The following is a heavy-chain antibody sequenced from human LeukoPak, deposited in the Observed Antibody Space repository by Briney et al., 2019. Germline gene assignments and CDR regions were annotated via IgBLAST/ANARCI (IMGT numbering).Heavy chain of an antibody. J-gene: IGHJ4*02. D-gene: IGHD6-19*01. CDR3: YVSGWTEDIDN. CDR2: INSDGSNT. CDR1: GFTFSSYW. V-gene: IGHV3-74*01. Sequence: GGSLRLSCAASGFTFSSYWMHWVRQAPGKGLVWVSRINSDGSNTNYADSVKGRFTISRDNAKNTLYLQMNSLRAEDTAVYYCYVSGWTEDIDNWGQGTLVTVSS.